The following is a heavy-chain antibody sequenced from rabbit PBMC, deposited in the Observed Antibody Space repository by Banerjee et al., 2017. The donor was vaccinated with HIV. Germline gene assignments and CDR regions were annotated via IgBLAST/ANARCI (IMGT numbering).Heavy chain of an antibody. CDR3: ARGYDDYDARLDL. CDR1: GFSLSSYA. J-gene: IGHJ3*01. V-gene: IGHV1S47*01. Sequence: QEQLVESGGGLVQPGGSLKLSCKASGFSLSSYAMNWVRQAPGKGLEWIGYIDPIFGSTYYAPWVDGRFTISSHNVQNTLYLQLNSLTAADTATYFCARGYDDYDARLDLWGQGTLVTVS. CDR2: IDPIFGST. D-gene: IGHD2-1*01.